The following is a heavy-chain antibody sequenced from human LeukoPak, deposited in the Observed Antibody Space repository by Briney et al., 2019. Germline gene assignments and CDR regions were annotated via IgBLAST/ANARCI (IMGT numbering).Heavy chain of an antibody. J-gene: IGHJ2*01. CDR2: ISGYNGNT. V-gene: IGHV1-18*01. D-gene: IGHD2-21*02. Sequence: GALVKVSCKASGYTFISYGISWVRQAPGQGLEWMGWISGYNGNTNYAQNLQGRVTMTTDTTTSTAYMELRSLRSDDTAVYYCARGLGVVTAQSEQPKPRYFDLWGRGTQVTVSS. CDR3: ARGLGVVTAQSEQPKPRYFDL. CDR1: GYTFISYG.